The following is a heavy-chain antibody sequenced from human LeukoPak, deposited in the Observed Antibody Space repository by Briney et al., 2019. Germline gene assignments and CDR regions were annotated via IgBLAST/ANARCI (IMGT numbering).Heavy chain of an antibody. J-gene: IGHJ4*02. Sequence: GGSLRLSCAASGFTFSSYRMNWVRQAPGKGLEWVSSISSSNTYIYYADSVKGRFTISRDNAKNSLSLQMNSLRAEDTAVYYCARGAEYSGAWCQDYRGQGTLVTVSS. CDR1: GFTFSSYR. D-gene: IGHD6-19*01. CDR2: ISSSNTYI. CDR3: ARGAEYSGAWCQDY. V-gene: IGHV3-21*01.